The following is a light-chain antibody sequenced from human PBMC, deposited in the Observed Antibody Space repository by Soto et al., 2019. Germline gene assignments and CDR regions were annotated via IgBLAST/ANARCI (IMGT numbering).Light chain of an antibody. CDR2: DAS. V-gene: IGKV3-11*01. CDR1: QSVSSY. Sequence: ETVLTQSPGTLSLSPGERATLSCRASQSVSSYLAWYQQRPGQAPRLLIYDASNRAPGIPARFSGSGSGTDFTLTISSLEPEDFAVYYCQHRSNWPLTFGGGTRVEIK. CDR3: QHRSNWPLT. J-gene: IGKJ4*01.